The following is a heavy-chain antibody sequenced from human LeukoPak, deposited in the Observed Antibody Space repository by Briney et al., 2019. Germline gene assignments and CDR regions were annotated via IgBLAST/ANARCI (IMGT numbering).Heavy chain of an antibody. J-gene: IGHJ4*02. CDR1: GFSLSTSRMC. CDR2: IDWDDDK. CDR3: ARARYSSGWPFDY. D-gene: IGHD6-19*01. Sequence: ESGPTLVNPTQTLTLTCTFSGFSLSTSRMCVSWIRQPPGKALGWHALIDWDDDKYYSTSLKTRLTVSKDTSKNQVVLTMTNMDPMDTATYYCARARYSSGWPFDYWGQGALVTVSS. V-gene: IGHV2-70*01.